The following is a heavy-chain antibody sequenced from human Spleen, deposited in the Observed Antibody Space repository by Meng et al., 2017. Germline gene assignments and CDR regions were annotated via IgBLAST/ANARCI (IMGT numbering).Heavy chain of an antibody. D-gene: IGHD6-6*01. CDR3: ASAVTVQLVLIGY. CDR1: RFNFSHYS. J-gene: IGHJ4*02. V-gene: IGHV3-48*04. CDR2: ISSAYIT. Sequence: GESLKIPCAASRFNFSHYSMNWVRQAPGKGLEWVSYISSAYITHYADSVKGRFTISRDNAKNTLYLQMNSLRAEDTAVYCCASAVTVQLVLIGYWGQGTLVTVSS.